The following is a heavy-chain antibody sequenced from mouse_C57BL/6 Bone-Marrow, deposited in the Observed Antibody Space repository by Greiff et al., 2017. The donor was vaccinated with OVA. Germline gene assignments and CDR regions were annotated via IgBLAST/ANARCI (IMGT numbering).Heavy chain of an antibody. CDR2: IDPENGDT. Sequence: VQLKQSGAELVRPGASVKLSCTASGFNIKDDYMHWVKQRPEQGLEWIGWIDPENGDTEYASKFQGKATITADTSSNTAYLQLSSLTSEDTAVYYCTTGYYYGSSYETWFAYWGQGTLVTVSA. CDR3: TTGYYYGSSYETWFAY. CDR1: GFNIKDDY. V-gene: IGHV14-4*01. J-gene: IGHJ3*01. D-gene: IGHD1-1*01.